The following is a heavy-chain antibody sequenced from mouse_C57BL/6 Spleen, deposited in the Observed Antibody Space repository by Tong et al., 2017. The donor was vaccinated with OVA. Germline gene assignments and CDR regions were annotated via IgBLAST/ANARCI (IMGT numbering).Heavy chain of an antibody. V-gene: IGHV1-39*01. CDR3: ANGNLWYAMDY. Sequence: EVQLQESGPELVKPGASVKISCKASGYSFTDYNMNWVKQSNGKSLEWIGVINPNYGTTSYNQKFKGKATLTVDQSTSIAYMQINRLTSEDSAVYYCANGNLWYAMDYWGQGTSVTVSS. CDR1: GYSFTDYN. D-gene: IGHD2-1*01. CDR2: INPNYGTT. J-gene: IGHJ4*01.